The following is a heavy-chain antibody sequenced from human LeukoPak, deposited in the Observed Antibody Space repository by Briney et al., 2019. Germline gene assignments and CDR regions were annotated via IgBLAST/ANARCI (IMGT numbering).Heavy chain of an antibody. CDR1: GASISSYY. Sequence: SETLSLTCTVSGASISSYYWSWIRQPPRKGLVGIGYIYNSGSTNYNPSLTSRVTISVATSKNQFSLKLSSVTAADTAVYYCARCYYDSGSYYSRFAFDIWGQGTMVTVSS. CDR3: ARCYYDSGSYYSRFAFDI. CDR2: IYNSGST. V-gene: IGHV4-59*08. D-gene: IGHD3-10*01. J-gene: IGHJ3*02.